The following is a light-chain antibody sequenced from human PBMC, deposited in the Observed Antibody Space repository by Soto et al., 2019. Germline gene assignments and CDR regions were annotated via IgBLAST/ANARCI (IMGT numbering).Light chain of an antibody. CDR1: QVISNY. CDR3: QQYENLPYT. CDR2: DIT. V-gene: IGKV1-33*01. Sequence: DIQMTQSASSLSASVGDRVTITCQASQVISNYLNWYQQKPGKAPKLLIYDITTLETGVPTRFSGSGSGTDFTFTITGLQPEDSATYYCQQYENLPYTFGQGTKLEI. J-gene: IGKJ2*01.